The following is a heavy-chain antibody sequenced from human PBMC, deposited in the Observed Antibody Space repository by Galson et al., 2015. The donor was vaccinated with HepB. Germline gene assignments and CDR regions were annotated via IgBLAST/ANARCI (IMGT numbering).Heavy chain of an antibody. D-gene: IGHD1-26*01. CDR2: ISSEGSSK. Sequence: SLRLSCAASGFAFRSFGFHWVRQAPGKGLEWVTFISSEGSSKDYVSSVKGRFTVSRDNSKNTLFLQMHSLRREDTAVYYCAGTVGTTWNPFDSWGLGTLLSVSS. CDR1: GFAFRSFG. J-gene: IGHJ4*02. CDR3: AGTVGTTWNPFDS. V-gene: IGHV3-30*03.